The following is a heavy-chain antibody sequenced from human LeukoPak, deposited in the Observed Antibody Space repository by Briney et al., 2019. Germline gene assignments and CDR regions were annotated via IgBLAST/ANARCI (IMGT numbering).Heavy chain of an antibody. CDR3: TTDIIRDDWIQLWLTGEPAHDY. V-gene: IGHV3-15*01. Sequence: GGSLRLSCAASGFTFSNAWMSWVRQAPGKGLEWVGRIKSKTDGGTTDYAAPVKGRFTISRDDSKNTLNLQMNSLKTEDTAVYYCTTDIIRDDWIQLWLTGEPAHDYWGQGTLVTVSS. D-gene: IGHD5-18*01. CDR2: IKSKTDGGTT. CDR1: GFTFSNAW. J-gene: IGHJ4*02.